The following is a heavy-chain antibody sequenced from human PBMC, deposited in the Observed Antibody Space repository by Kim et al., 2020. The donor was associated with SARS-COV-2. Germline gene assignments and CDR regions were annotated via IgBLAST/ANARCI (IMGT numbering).Heavy chain of an antibody. D-gene: IGHD3-10*01. CDR3: ARDQSWVVRGVRRFDP. Sequence: GGSLRVSCAASGFTFSSYWMHWVRQAPGKGLVWVSRINSDGSSTSYADSVKGRFTISRDNAKNTLYLQMNSLRAEDTAVYYCARDQSWVVRGVRRFDPWGQGTLVTVSS. CDR2: INSDGSST. CDR1: GFTFSSYW. V-gene: IGHV3-74*01. J-gene: IGHJ5*02.